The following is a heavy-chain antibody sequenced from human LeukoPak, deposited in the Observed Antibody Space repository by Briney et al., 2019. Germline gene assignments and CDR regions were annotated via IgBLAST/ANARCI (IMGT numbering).Heavy chain of an antibody. CDR3: AREGWSFDY. V-gene: IGHV3-30-3*01. CDR2: ISYDGSNK. CDR1: GFTFSSYA. D-gene: IGHD6-19*01. Sequence: GGSLGLSCAASGFTFSSYAMHWVRQAPGKGLEWVAVISYDGSNKYCADSVKGRFTISRDNSKNTLYLQMNSLRAEDTAVYYCAREGWSFDYWGQGTLVTVSS. J-gene: IGHJ4*02.